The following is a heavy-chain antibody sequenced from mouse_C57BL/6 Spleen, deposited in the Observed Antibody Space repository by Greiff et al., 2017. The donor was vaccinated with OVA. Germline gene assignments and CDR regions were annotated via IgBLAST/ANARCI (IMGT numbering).Heavy chain of an antibody. V-gene: IGHV1-75*01. CDR2: IFPGSGST. Sequence: QVQLQQSGPELVKPGASVKISCKASGYTFTDYYINWVKQRPGQGLEWIGWIFPGSGSTYYNEKFKGKATLTVDKSSSTAYMLLSSLTSEDSAVYFCARSGLYGSSHVAWFAYWGQGTLVTVSA. J-gene: IGHJ3*01. CDR3: ARSGLYGSSHVAWFAY. CDR1: GYTFTDYY. D-gene: IGHD1-1*01.